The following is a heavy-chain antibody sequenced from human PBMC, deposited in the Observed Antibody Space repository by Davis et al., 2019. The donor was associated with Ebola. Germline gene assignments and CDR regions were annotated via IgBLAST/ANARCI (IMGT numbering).Heavy chain of an antibody. CDR3: ARVVAAAGTGIDGMDI. CDR1: GFTFSRYW. V-gene: IGHV3-7*01. CDR2: IKQDGSEK. Sequence: GESLKISCEAPGFTFSRYWMSWVRQAPGQGLEWMANIKQDGSEKYYLDPVKGRFTISRDNAKNSLYLQMNNMKAEDTAVYYCARVVAAAGTGIDGMDIWGQGTTVTVSS. J-gene: IGHJ6*02. D-gene: IGHD6-13*01.